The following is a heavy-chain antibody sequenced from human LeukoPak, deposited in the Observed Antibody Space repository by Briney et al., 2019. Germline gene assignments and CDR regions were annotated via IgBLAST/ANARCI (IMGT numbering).Heavy chain of an antibody. Sequence: SETLSLTCTVSGGSISSDYWSWVRQPAGKGLEWIGRIYTSGSTNYNSSLKSRVTMSVDTSKNKFSLKLSSVTAADTAVYYCARGPHYQDSSGPLDSWGQGTLVTVSS. CDR3: ARGPHYQDSSGPLDS. CDR2: IYTSGST. V-gene: IGHV4-4*07. D-gene: IGHD3-22*01. CDR1: GGSISSDY. J-gene: IGHJ4*02.